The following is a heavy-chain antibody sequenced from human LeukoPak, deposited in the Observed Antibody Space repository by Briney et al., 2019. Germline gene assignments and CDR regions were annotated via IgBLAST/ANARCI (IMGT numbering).Heavy chain of an antibody. CDR1: GYIFRNYD. V-gene: IGHV1-8*01. D-gene: IGHD5-24*01. J-gene: IGHJ3*02. Sequence: ASVKVSCKPSGYIFRNYDINWLRQAPGQGLEWMGWMNRENGNTGYAQKFHGRVTMTRHAPTNTAYMELTSLGSEDTAVYFCATPMANTFDAFDIWGQGSRVTVSS. CDR2: MNRENGNT. CDR3: ATPMANTFDAFDI.